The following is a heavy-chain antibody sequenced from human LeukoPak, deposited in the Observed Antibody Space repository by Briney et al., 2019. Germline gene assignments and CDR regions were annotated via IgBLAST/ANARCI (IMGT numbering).Heavy chain of an antibody. V-gene: IGHV3-23*01. CDR1: GFTFSSYA. CDR2: ISGSGGST. D-gene: IGHD2/OR15-2a*01. CDR3: ANRGGSYFPFDY. J-gene: IGHJ4*02. Sequence: GGSPRLSCAASGFTFSSYAMSWVRQAPGKGLEWVSAISGSGGSTYYADSVKGRFTISRDNSKNTLYLQMNSLRAEDTAVYYCANRGGSYFPFDYWGQGTLVTVSS.